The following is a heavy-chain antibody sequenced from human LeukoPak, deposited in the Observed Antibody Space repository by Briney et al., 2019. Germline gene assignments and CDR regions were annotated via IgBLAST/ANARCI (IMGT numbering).Heavy chain of an antibody. CDR1: GFTFTSYA. CDR2: INAGNGNT. V-gene: IGHV1-3*01. D-gene: IGHD2-2*01. CDR3: ARPRGVVPAASAWFDP. J-gene: IGHJ5*02. Sequence: PGRSLRLSCAASGFTFTSYAMHWVRQAPGQKLEWMGWINAGNGNTKYSQKFQGRVTITRDTSASTAYMELSSLRSEDTAVYYCARPRGVVPAASAWFDPWGQGTLVTVSS.